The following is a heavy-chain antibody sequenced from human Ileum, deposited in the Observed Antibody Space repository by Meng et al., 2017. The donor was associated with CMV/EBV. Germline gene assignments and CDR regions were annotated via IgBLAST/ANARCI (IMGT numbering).Heavy chain of an antibody. CDR2: IYTSGGT. CDR3: ANQYGLYWFNN. V-gene: IGHV4-61*08. D-gene: IGHD3-16*01. CDR1: GAAVNSGVYY. J-gene: IGHJ4*02. Sequence: CTVSGAAVNSGVYYWSWIRQTPGKGLEWIGYIYTSGGTKYNPSLESRLTISLDTSKNQFSLRLRSVTAADTAVYYCANQYGLYWFNNWGQGTLVTVSS.